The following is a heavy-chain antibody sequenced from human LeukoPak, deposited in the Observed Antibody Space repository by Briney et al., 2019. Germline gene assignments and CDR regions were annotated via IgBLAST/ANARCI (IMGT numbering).Heavy chain of an antibody. Sequence: KPGGSLRLSCAASGFTFSRYSMNWVRQAPGKVLEWVASISSTSTFIYSADSVKGRFTISRDTAKSSLYLQMSSLRAEDTAVYYCARVANRYFDLWGRGTLVSASS. CDR3: ARVANRYFDL. D-gene: IGHD4/OR15-4a*01. J-gene: IGHJ2*01. CDR2: ISSTSTFI. CDR1: GFTFSRYS. V-gene: IGHV3-21*06.